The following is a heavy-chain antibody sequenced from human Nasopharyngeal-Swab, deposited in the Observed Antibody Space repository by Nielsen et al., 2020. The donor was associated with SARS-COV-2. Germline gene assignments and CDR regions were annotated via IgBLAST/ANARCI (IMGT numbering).Heavy chain of an antibody. D-gene: IGHD2-15*01. Sequence: GESLKISCAASGFTFSDYYMSWIRQAPGKGLEWVSYISSSGSTIYYADSVKGRFTISRDNAKNSLYLQMNSLRAEDTAVYYCARGPQVPADNGWYWFDPWGQGTLVTVSS. J-gene: IGHJ5*02. V-gene: IGHV3-11*04. CDR1: GFTFSDYY. CDR3: ARGPQVPADNGWYWFDP. CDR2: ISSSGSTI.